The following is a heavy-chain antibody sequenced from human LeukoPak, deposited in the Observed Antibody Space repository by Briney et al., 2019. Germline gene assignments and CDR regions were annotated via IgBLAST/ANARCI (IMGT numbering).Heavy chain of an antibody. CDR1: GGTFSSYA. D-gene: IGHD2-15*01. V-gene: IGHV1-69*04. Sequence: SVKVSCKASGGTFSSYAISWVRQAPGQGLEWMGRIIPIFGIANYAQKFQGRVTITADKSTSTAYMELSSLRSEDTAVYYCARYRQNCSGGSRQSRWFDPWGQGTLVTVSS. CDR2: IIPIFGIA. J-gene: IGHJ5*02. CDR3: ARYRQNCSGGSRQSRWFDP.